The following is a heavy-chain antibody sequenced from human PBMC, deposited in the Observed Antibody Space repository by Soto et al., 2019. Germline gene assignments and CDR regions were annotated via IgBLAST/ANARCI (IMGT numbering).Heavy chain of an antibody. CDR2: IIPILGIA. J-gene: IGHJ3*02. Sequence: SVKVSCKASGGTFSSYTISWVRQAPGQGLEWMGRIIPILGIANYAQKFQGRVTITADKSTSTAYMELSSLRSEDTAVYYCARDYSGYGQYAFDIWGQGTMVTVS. D-gene: IGHD5-12*01. CDR3: ARDYSGYGQYAFDI. V-gene: IGHV1-69*02. CDR1: GGTFSSYT.